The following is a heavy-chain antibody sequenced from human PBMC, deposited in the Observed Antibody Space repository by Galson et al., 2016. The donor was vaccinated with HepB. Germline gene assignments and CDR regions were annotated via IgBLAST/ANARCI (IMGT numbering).Heavy chain of an antibody. CDR1: GFTFSDYY. CDR3: ARDYQARNWFDP. J-gene: IGHJ5*02. Sequence: SLRLSCAASGFTFSDYYMDWIRQTPGKGLEWASHICGSGSYTNSADAVKGRFIISRDNAKNLLYLQMNSLRDEDTAVYYCARDYQARNWFDPWGQGTLVTVSS. V-gene: IGHV3-11*06. D-gene: IGHD3-16*02. CDR2: ICGSGSYT.